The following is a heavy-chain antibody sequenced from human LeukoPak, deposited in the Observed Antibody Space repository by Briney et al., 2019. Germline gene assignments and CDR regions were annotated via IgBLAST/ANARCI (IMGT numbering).Heavy chain of an antibody. V-gene: IGHV4-59*01. CDR3: ARGVYSSSWIGAEYFQH. Sequence: KTSETLSLTCTVSGSSISSYYWSWIRQPPGKGLEWIGYIYYSGSTNYNPSLKSRVTISVDTSKNQFSLKLSSVTAADTAVYYCARGVYSSSWIGAEYFQHWGQGTLVTVSS. J-gene: IGHJ1*01. CDR1: GSSISSYY. CDR2: IYYSGST. D-gene: IGHD6-13*01.